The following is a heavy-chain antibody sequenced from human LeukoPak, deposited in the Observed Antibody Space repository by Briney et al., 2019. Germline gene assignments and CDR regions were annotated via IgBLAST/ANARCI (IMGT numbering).Heavy chain of an antibody. CDR2: THYSGRT. CDR1: GGSVSSGSYY. D-gene: IGHD1-26*01. J-gene: IGHJ4*02. V-gene: IGHV4-61*01. CDR3: ARDGRGSYYHADY. Sequence: SETLSLTCTVSGGSVSSGSYYWSWIRQPPGEGLEWIGYTHYSGRTNYNPSLKSRVTISEDTAKNQSALELSAVTAADPAVYYCARDGRGSYYHADYRGQGTLVGVCS.